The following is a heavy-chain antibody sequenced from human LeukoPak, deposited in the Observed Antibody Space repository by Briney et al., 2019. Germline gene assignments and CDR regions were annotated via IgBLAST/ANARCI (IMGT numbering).Heavy chain of an antibody. CDR2: INHSGST. Sequence: SETLSLTCAVYGGSFSGYYWSWIRQPPGKGLEWIGEINHSGSTNYNPSLKSRVTISVDTSKNQFSLKLSSVTAADTAVYYCAVTFIAAAGDDAFNIWGQGTMITVSS. D-gene: IGHD6-13*01. V-gene: IGHV4-34*01. J-gene: IGHJ3*02. CDR3: AVTFIAAAGDDAFNI. CDR1: GGSFSGYY.